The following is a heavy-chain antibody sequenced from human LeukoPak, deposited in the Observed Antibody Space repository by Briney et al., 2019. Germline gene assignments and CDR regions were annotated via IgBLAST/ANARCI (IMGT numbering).Heavy chain of an antibody. D-gene: IGHD2-21*02. CDR3: ARTYCGGDCYYSYFDY. V-gene: IGHV5-51*01. CDR2: IYPGDSDT. CDR1: GYSFTSYW. J-gene: IGHJ4*02. Sequence: GESLKISCKGSGYSFTSYWIGWVRQMPGKGLEWMGIIYPGDSDTRYSPSFLGQVTISADKSITTAYLQWSSLKASDTAMYYCARTYCGGDCYYSYFDYWGQGTLVTVSS.